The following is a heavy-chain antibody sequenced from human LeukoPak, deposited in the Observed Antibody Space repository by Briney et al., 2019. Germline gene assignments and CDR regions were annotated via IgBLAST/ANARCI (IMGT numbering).Heavy chain of an antibody. J-gene: IGHJ5*02. CDR1: GGSISSSNW. CDR2: IYHSGST. CDR3: ARVNGGYDFWSGYYTATNWFDP. D-gene: IGHD3-3*01. V-gene: IGHV4-4*02. Sequence: PSETLSLTCAVSGGSISSSNWWSWVRQPPGKGLEWIGEIYHSGSTNYNPSLKSRVTISVDKSKNQFSLKLSSVTAADTAVYYCARVNGGYDFWSGYYTATNWFDPWGQGTLVTVSS.